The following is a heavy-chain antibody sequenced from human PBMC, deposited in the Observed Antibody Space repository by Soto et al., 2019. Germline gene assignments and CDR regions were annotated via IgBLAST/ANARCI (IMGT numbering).Heavy chain of an antibody. CDR3: ARMDSYDIQGGYFDY. D-gene: IGHD3-22*01. CDR1: GFTFSSYA. Sequence: GGSLRLSCAASGFTFSSYAMHWVRQAPGKGLEWVAVISYDGSNKYYADSVKGRFTISRDNSKNTLYLQMNSLRAEDTAVYYCARMDSYDIQGGYFDYWGQGTLVTVSS. V-gene: IGHV3-30-3*01. J-gene: IGHJ4*02. CDR2: ISYDGSNK.